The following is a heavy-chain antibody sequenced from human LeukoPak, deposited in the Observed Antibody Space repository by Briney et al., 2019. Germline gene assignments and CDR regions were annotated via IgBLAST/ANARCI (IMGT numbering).Heavy chain of an antibody. D-gene: IGHD2-2*01. Sequence: SVKVSCKASGGTFSSYAISWVRQAPGQGLEWMGRIIPIFGTANYAQKFQGRVTITADESTSTAYMELRSLRSDDTAVYYCARAGRVVPAARTFDYWGQGTLVTVSS. V-gene: IGHV1-69*13. CDR3: ARAGRVVPAARTFDY. CDR1: GGTFSSYA. CDR2: IIPIFGTA. J-gene: IGHJ4*02.